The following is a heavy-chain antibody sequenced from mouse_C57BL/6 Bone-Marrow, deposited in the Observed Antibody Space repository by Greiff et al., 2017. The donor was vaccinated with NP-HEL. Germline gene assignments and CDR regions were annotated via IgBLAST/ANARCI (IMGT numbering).Heavy chain of an antibody. V-gene: IGHV1-26*01. CDR3: ATDYFDY. Sequence: EVKLMESGPELVKPGASVKISCKASGYTFTDYYMNWVKQSHGKSLEWIGDINPNNGGTSYNQKFKGKATLTVDKSSSTAYMELRSLTSEDSAVYYCATDYFDYWGQGTTLTVSS. CDR2: INPNNGGT. CDR1: GYTFTDYY. J-gene: IGHJ2*01.